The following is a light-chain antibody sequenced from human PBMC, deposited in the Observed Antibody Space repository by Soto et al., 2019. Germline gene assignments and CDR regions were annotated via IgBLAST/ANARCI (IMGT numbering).Light chain of an antibody. V-gene: IGKV1-8*01. CDR1: QGISSY. CDR3: QQSNSGST. J-gene: IGKJ4*02. Sequence: AIRMTQSPSSFSASAGDRVTITCRASQGISSYLAWYQQKPGKAPKLLIYAASTLQSGVPSRFSGSGSGTDFTLTISCLQSEDFATYYCQQSNSGSTFGGGTKVDIK. CDR2: AAS.